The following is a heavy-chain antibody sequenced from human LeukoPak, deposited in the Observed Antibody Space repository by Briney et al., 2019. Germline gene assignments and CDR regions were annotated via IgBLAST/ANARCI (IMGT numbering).Heavy chain of an antibody. CDR3: ARDTWGSYYIDY. V-gene: IGHV3-30*19. Sequence: GRSLRLSCAASGFTFSNHGMRWVRQAPGKGLEWVAVISYDGSNKYYADSVKGRFTISRDNSKNTLYLQMNSLRAEDTAVYYCARDTWGSYYIDYSGQGTLVTVSS. CDR2: ISYDGSNK. D-gene: IGHD3-16*01. CDR1: GFTFSNHG. J-gene: IGHJ4*02.